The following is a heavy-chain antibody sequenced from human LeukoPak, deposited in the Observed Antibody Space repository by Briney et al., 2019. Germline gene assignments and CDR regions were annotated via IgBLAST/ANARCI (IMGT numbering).Heavy chain of an antibody. CDR2: ISDDGSNT. Sequence: QAGGSLRLSCGASGGTFSSYWMHWVRQAPGEGLVWVSRISDDGSNTNYADSVKGRFTISRDNAKNTLFLQMNSLRVEDTAVYYCARVIVGATGVDYWGQGTPVTVSS. CDR3: ARVIVGATGVDY. J-gene: IGHJ4*02. CDR1: GGTFSSYW. D-gene: IGHD1-26*01. V-gene: IGHV3-74*01.